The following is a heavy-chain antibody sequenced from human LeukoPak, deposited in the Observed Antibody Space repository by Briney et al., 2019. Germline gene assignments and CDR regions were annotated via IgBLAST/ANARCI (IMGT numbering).Heavy chain of an antibody. J-gene: IGHJ4*02. V-gene: IGHV3-30*18. CDR1: GFSFSSYG. CDR2: ISHDGNNQ. CDR3: AKDRRVFTYNFDN. Sequence: GGSLRLSCAASGFSFSSYGMHWVRQAPGKGLEWVAVISHDGNNQYYADSVKGRFTISRDNSKNTLYLQMSSLRAEDTAVYYCAKDRRVFTYNFDNWGQGTQVTVSS. D-gene: IGHD2-8*01.